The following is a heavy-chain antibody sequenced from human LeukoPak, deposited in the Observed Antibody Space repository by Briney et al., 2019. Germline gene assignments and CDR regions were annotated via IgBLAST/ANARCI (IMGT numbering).Heavy chain of an antibody. CDR1: GFTISSYA. D-gene: IGHD5-18*01. V-gene: IGHV3-30-3*01. J-gene: IGHJ6*02. CDR3: ASVVRGYSYGSYYYGMDV. CDR2: ISYDGSNK. Sequence: GGSLRLSCAASGFTISSYAMHWVRQAPGKGLEWVAVISYDGSNKYYADSVKGRFTISRDNSKNTLYLQMNSLRAEDTAVYYCASVVRGYSYGSYYYGMDVWGQGTTVTVSS.